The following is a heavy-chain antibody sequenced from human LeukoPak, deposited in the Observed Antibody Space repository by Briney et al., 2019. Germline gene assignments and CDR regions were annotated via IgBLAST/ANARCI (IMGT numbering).Heavy chain of an antibody. J-gene: IGHJ5*02. V-gene: IGHV4-4*07. CDR1: GDSISSYY. Sequence: SETLSLTCSVSGDSISSYYRSWIRQPAGKGLEWIGRIYPNEGRTDDNPSLKNRVTMSLDTSKNQWSLKLRSVTAADTAVYYCARDVHGRSLDTWGRGTLVTVSS. CDR2: IYPNEGRT. CDR3: ARDVHGRSLDT.